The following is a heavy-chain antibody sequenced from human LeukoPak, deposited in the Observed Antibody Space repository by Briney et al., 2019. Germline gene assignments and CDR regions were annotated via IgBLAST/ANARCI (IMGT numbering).Heavy chain of an antibody. CDR1: GGSISRSRDY. V-gene: IGHV4-39*07. CDR2: IYYSGST. D-gene: IGHD2-15*01. CDR3: ARDESGDIR. Sequence: SETLSLTCTVSGGSISRSRDYWGWIRQPPGKGLEWIGSIYYSGSTYYNPSLKSRVTISGDTSKNRFSLRLSSVTAADTAVYYCARDESGDIRWGQGTLVTVSS. J-gene: IGHJ4*02.